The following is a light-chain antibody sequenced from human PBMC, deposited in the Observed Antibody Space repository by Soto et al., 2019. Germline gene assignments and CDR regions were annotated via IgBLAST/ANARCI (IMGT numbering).Light chain of an antibody. CDR2: GAS. CDR1: QTINAAH. V-gene: IGKV3-20*01. CDR3: QHYDNSPRT. J-gene: IGKJ1*01. Sequence: EIVLTQSPGTLSLSPGERASLSCRASQTINAAHLAWYQQKPGQAPRLLIYGASSRAAGIPDRFSGSASGTDFTLTISSLEPEDFAVYYCQHYDNSPRTFGQGTKVEIK.